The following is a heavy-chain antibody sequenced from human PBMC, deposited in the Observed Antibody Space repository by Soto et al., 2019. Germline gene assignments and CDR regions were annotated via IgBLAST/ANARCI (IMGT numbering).Heavy chain of an antibody. CDR3: ARAQWLRFGGWFDP. CDR1: GFTFDDYA. J-gene: IGHJ5*02. CDR2: ISWNSGSI. D-gene: IGHD5-12*01. V-gene: IGHV3-9*01. Sequence: PGGSLRLSCAASGFTFDDYAMHWVRQAPGKGLEWVSGISWNSGSIGYADSVKGRFTISRDNAKNSLYLQMNSLRDEDTAVYYCARAQWLRFGGWFDPWGQGTLVTVSS.